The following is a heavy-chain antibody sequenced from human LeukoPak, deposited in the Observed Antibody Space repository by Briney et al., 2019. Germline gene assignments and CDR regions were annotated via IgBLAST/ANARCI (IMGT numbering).Heavy chain of an antibody. CDR3: AREGTGSGYPQAPFDY. D-gene: IGHD3-3*01. V-gene: IGHV4-34*01. Sequence: SETLSLTCALYGGSFSGYYWSWIRQSPGKGLEWIGQINHSGYTNYKPSLKSRVTISVDRSKNQFSLKLSSVTAADTAVYYCAREGTGSGYPQAPFDYWGQGTLVTVSS. J-gene: IGHJ4*02. CDR1: GGSFSGYY. CDR2: INHSGYT.